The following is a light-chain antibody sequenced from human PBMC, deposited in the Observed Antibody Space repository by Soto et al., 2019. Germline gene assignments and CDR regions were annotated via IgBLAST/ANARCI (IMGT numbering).Light chain of an antibody. J-gene: IGLJ1*01. Sequence: QSALTQPASVSGSPGQSITISCTGTSSDAGGYNAVSWYQQHPGKAPKLMIYDVTNRPSGASNRFSGSKSGNTASLTISGLQAEDEADYYCGSYATGGAYVFGTGTKLTVL. CDR2: DVT. CDR1: SSDAGGYNA. V-gene: IGLV2-14*01. CDR3: GSYATGGAYV.